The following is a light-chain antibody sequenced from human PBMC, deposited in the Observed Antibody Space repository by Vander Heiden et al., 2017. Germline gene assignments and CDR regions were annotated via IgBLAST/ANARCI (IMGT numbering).Light chain of an antibody. V-gene: IGKV1-39*01. CDR1: QSISSY. J-gene: IGKJ2*01. CDR2: AAS. Sequence: DIQMTQSTSSLSASVGDRVTITCRASQSISSYLNWYQQKPGKATKLLMYAASSLQSGVPSRCSGSGSGTDFTLTISSLQPEDFATYYCQQSYSTPYTFGQGTKLEIK. CDR3: QQSYSTPYT.